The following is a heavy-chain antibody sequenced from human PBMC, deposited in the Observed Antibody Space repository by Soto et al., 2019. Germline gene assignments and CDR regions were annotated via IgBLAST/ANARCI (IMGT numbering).Heavy chain of an antibody. J-gene: IGHJ6*02. Sequence: PSETLSLTCAVYGGSFSGYYWSWIRQHPGKGLEWIGEINHSGSTNYNPSLKSRVTISVDTSKNQFSLQLNSVTPEDTAVYYCARDPGITGIPYYYYGMDVWGQGTTVTVSS. D-gene: IGHD1-20*01. CDR1: GGSFSGYY. V-gene: IGHV4-34*01. CDR2: INHSGST. CDR3: ARDPGITGIPYYYYGMDV.